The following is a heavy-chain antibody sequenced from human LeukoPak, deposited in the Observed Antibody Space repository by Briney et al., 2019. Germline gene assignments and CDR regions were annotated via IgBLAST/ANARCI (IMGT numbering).Heavy chain of an antibody. V-gene: IGHV3-33*06. CDR2: IWYDGSNK. Sequence: GRSLRLSCAASGFTFSSYGMHWVRQAPGKGLEWVAVIWYDGSNKYHADSVKGRFTISRDNSKNTLYLQMNSLRAEDTAVYYCAKDSPDAFDIWGQGTMVTVSS. CDR1: GFTFSSYG. J-gene: IGHJ3*02. CDR3: AKDSPDAFDI.